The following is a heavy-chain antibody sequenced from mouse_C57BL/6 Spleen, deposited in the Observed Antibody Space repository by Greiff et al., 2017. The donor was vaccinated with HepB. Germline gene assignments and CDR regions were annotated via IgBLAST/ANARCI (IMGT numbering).Heavy chain of an antibody. J-gene: IGHJ4*01. Sequence: EVQVVESGGGLVKPGGSLKLSCAASGFTFSSYAMSWVRQTPEKRLEWVATISDGGSYTYYPDNVKGRFTISRDNAKNNLYLQMSHLKSEDTAMYYCARDTTVVAPPAMDYWGQGTSVTVSS. CDR2: ISDGGSYT. CDR3: ARDTTVVAPPAMDY. V-gene: IGHV5-4*01. CDR1: GFTFSSYA. D-gene: IGHD1-1*01.